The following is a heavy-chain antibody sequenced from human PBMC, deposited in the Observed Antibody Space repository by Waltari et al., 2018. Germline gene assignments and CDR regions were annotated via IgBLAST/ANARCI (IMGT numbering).Heavy chain of an antibody. Sequence: QVQLVESGGGVVQPGRSMRLFCAASGFTFSSYAMNWLRPAPGQGIEGVAVISYDGSNKYYADSVKGRFTIARDNSKNTLYLQMNSLRAEDTAVYYCARGYYYGSGSYSYYYYYMDVWGKGTTVTVSS. CDR2: ISYDGSNK. V-gene: IGHV3-30*01. CDR1: GFTFSSYA. J-gene: IGHJ6*03. CDR3: ARGYYYGSGSYSYYYYYMDV. D-gene: IGHD3-10*01.